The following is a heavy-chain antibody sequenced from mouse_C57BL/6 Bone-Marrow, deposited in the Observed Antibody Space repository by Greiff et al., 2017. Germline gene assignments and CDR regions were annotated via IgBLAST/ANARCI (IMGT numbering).Heavy chain of an antibody. D-gene: IGHD1-1*01. CDR1: GFTFSSYG. J-gene: IGHJ3*01. V-gene: IGHV5-6*01. CDR3: ARHNYGSSRGFAY. Sequence: EVQRVESGGDLVKPGGSLKLSCAASGFTFSSYGMSWVRQTPDKRLEWVATISSGGSYTYYPDSVKGRFTISRDNAKNTLYLQMSSLKSEDTAMYYCARHNYGSSRGFAYWGQGTLVTVSA. CDR2: ISSGGSYT.